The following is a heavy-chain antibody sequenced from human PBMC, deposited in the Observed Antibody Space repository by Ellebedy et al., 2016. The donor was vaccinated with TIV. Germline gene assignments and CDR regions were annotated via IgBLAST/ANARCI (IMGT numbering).Heavy chain of an antibody. Sequence: GESLKISCAASGFSFSTYAMAWVRQAPGKGLEWLSAIGSRGEYKFYTDSVKGRFTISRDNAKNSLYLQMSSLRAEDTAVYYCARDQGWAYPGSTRFDYWGQGTLVTVSS. V-gene: IGHV3-21*01. J-gene: IGHJ4*03. D-gene: IGHD3-10*01. CDR3: ARDQGWAYPGSTRFDY. CDR1: GFSFSTYA. CDR2: IGSRGEYK.